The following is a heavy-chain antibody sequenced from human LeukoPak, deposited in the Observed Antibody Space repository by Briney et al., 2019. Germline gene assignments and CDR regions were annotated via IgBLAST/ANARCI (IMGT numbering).Heavy chain of an antibody. D-gene: IGHD2-15*01. CDR2: IYSGGST. J-gene: IGHJ3*02. CDR3: ARTYCSGGSCYGRHAFDI. Sequence: GGSLRLSCSASGFTLSTYGMHWVRQAPGKGLEWVSVIYSGGSTYYADSVKGRFTISRDNSKNTLYLQMNSLRAEDTAVYYCARTYCSGGSCYGRHAFDIWGQGTMATVSS. CDR1: GFTLSTYG. V-gene: IGHV3-53*01.